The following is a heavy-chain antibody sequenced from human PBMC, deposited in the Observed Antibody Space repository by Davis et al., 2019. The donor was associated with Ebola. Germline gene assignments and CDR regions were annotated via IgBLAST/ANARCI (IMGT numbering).Heavy chain of an antibody. V-gene: IGHV3-21*05. D-gene: IGHD6-25*01. J-gene: IGHJ6*02. CDR3: ARDGGRMDV. CDR1: GFTFSSYS. Sequence: PGGSLRLSCAASGFTFSSYSMNWVRQAPGKGLEWVSYISSGSGSIYYADSVKGRFTVSRDNAKNSLSLQMNSLRAEDTAVYYCARDGGRMDVWGQGTTVTVSS. CDR2: ISSGSGSI.